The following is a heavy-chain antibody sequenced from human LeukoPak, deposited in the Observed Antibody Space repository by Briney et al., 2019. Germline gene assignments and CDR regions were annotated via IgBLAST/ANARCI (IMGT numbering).Heavy chain of an antibody. CDR1: GGSISSYY. J-gene: IGHJ4*02. V-gene: IGHV4-59*08. Sequence: SETLSLTCTVSGGSISSYYWSWIRQPPGKGLEWIGYIYYSGSTNYNPSLKSRVTISVDTSKNQFSLKLGSVTAADTAVYYCARVTYYDFWSGPLADPYYFDYWGQGTLVTVSS. CDR3: ARVTYYDFWSGPLADPYYFDY. CDR2: IYYSGST. D-gene: IGHD3-3*01.